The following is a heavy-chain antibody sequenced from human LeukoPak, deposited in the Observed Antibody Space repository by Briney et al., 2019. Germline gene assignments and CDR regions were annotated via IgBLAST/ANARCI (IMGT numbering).Heavy chain of an antibody. J-gene: IGHJ3*01. CDR1: GFTFSNYA. Sequence: GWSLRLSCAASGFTFSNYAMSWVRQAPGRGLEWVSTISDTGSNTHYADSVRGRFTISRDNSKNTLSLQMNSLRVEDTALYYCAKDLPVDLWGQGTMVTVSS. V-gene: IGHV3-23*01. CDR2: ISDTGSNT. CDR3: AKDLPVDL.